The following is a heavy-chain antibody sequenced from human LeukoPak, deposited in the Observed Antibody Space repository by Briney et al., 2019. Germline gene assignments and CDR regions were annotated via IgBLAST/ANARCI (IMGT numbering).Heavy chain of an antibody. CDR1: GFTFSSYG. CDR2: ISYDGSNK. CDR3: AKEVRGDAFDI. J-gene: IGHJ3*02. D-gene: IGHD3-16*01. Sequence: GGSLRLSCAASGFTFSSYGMHWVRQAPGKGLEWVAVISYDGSNKDYADSVKGRFTISRDSTKNTLFLQMNSLRAEDTAVYYCAKEVRGDAFDIWGQGTMVTVSS. V-gene: IGHV3-30*18.